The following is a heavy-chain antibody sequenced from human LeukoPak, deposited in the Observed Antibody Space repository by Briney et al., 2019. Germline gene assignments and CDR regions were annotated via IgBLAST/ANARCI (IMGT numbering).Heavy chain of an antibody. D-gene: IGHD3-22*01. CDR1: GFIFSNAW. V-gene: IGHV3-15*01. Sequence: GGSLRLSCAASGFIFSNAWMSWVRQAPGKGLEWVGRIKSKTDGGTTDYAAPVKGRFTISRDDSKNTLYLQMNSLKTEDTAVYYCTTRAYYYDSSGYPIIDYWGQGTLVTVSS. CDR2: IKSKTDGGTT. CDR3: TTRAYYYDSSGYPIIDY. J-gene: IGHJ4*02.